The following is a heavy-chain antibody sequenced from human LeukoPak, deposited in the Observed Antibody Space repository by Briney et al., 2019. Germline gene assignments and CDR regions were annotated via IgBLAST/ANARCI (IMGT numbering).Heavy chain of an antibody. CDR2: ISGSGGST. CDR3: AKDLRDCSTISCYYYYMDV. D-gene: IGHD2-2*01. CDR1: GFTFSSYA. V-gene: IGHV3-23*01. Sequence: GSLRLSCAASGFTFSSYAMSWVRQAPGKGLEWVSAISGSGGSTYYADSVKGRFTISRDNSKNTLYLQMNSLRAEDTAVYYCAKDLRDCSTISCYYYYMDVWGKGTTVTVSS. J-gene: IGHJ6*03.